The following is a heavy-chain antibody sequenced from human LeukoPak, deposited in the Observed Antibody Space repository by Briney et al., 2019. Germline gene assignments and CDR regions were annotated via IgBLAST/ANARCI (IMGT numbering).Heavy chain of an antibody. V-gene: IGHV1-69*13. CDR2: IIPIFGTA. J-gene: IGHJ4*02. CDR3: AREAVVVVAATGQFDY. CDR1: GGTFSSYA. D-gene: IGHD2-15*01. Sequence: SVKVSCKASGGTFSSYAISWVRQAPGQGLEWMGGIIPIFGTANYAQKFQGRVTITADESTSTAYMELSSLRSEDTAVYYCAREAVVVVAATGQFDYWGQGTLVTVSS.